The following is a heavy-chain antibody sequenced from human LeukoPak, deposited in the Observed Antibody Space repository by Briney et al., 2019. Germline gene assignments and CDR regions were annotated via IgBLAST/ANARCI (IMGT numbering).Heavy chain of an antibody. J-gene: IGHJ4*02. CDR2: ISYDGSNK. CDR1: GFTFSSYG. Sequence: PGGSLRLSCAASGFTFSSYGMHWVRQAPGKGLEWVAVISYDGSNKYYADSVKGRFTISRDNSKNTLYLQMNSLRAEDTAVYYCARVDYGDYGFDYWGQGTLVTVSS. V-gene: IGHV3-30*03. CDR3: ARVDYGDYGFDY. D-gene: IGHD4-17*01.